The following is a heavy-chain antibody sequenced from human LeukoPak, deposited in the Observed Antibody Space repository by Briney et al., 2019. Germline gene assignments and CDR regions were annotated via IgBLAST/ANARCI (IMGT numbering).Heavy chain of an antibody. V-gene: IGHV4-34*01. CDR3: ARGDIVVVVAATPRRRWFDP. CDR1: GGSFSGYY. Sequence: SETLSLTCAVYGGSFSGYYWSWIRQPPGKGLEWIGEINHSGSTNYNPSLKSRVTISVDTSKNQFSLKLSSVTAADTAVYYCARGDIVVVVAATPRRRWFDPWGRGTLVTVSS. D-gene: IGHD2-15*01. CDR2: INHSGST. J-gene: IGHJ5*02.